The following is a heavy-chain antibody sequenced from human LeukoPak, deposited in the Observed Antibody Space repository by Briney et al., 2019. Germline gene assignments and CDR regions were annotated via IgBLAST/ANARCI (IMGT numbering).Heavy chain of an antibody. D-gene: IGHD6-6*01. CDR1: GFTFSSYA. CDR3: AKNPALSSILFDY. Sequence: GGSLRLSCAASGFTFSSYAMHWVRQAPGKGLEYVSAISSNGGSTYYANSVKGRFTISRDNSKNTLYLQMGSLRAEDTAVYYCAKNPALSSILFDYWGQGTLVTVSS. J-gene: IGHJ4*02. CDR2: ISSNGGST. V-gene: IGHV3-64*01.